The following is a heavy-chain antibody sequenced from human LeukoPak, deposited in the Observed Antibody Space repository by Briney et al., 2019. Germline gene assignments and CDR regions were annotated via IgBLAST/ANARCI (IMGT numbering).Heavy chain of an antibody. CDR1: GFTFSSYE. CDR2: ISSSGSTI. CDR3: AELGITMIGGV. Sequence: GGSLRLSCAASGFTFSSYEMNWVRQAPGKGLQWVSYISSSGSTIYYADSVKGRFTISRDNAKNSLYLQMNSLRAEDTAVYYCAELGITMIGGVWGKGTTVTISS. J-gene: IGHJ6*04. D-gene: IGHD3-10*02. V-gene: IGHV3-48*03.